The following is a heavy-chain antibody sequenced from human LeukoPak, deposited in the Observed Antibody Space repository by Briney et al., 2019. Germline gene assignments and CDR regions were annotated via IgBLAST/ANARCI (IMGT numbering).Heavy chain of an antibody. V-gene: IGHV4-39*01. CDR3: ARLTIFGVAFYYMAV. CDR2: IYYSGST. D-gene: IGHD3-3*01. CDR1: GGSISSSSYY. J-gene: IGHJ6*03. Sequence: PSETLSLTCTVSGGSISSSSYYWGWIRQPPGKGLEWVGSIYYSGSTYYNPSLKSRVTISVDTSKNQFSLKLRSVTAADTAVYYCARLTIFGVAFYYMAVWGKGTPVTVSS.